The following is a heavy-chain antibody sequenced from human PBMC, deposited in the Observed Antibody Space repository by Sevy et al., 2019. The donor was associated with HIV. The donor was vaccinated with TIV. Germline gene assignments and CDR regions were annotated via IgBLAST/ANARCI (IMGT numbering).Heavy chain of an antibody. CDR3: ARNVWGTFRYDDF. Sequence: GGSLRLSCSASGFTFSNNGMDWVRQAPGKGLEWISYISGDTRTIYYADSVSGRFSVSRDNAKNSLFLHMNSLRDDDTAVYYCARNVWGTFRYDDFWGQGTLVTVSS. J-gene: IGHJ4*02. CDR1: GFTFSNNG. CDR2: ISGDTRTI. V-gene: IGHV3-48*02. D-gene: IGHD3-16*02.